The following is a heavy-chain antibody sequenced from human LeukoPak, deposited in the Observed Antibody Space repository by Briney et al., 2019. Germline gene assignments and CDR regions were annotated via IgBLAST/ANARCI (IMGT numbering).Heavy chain of an antibody. V-gene: IGHV3-48*01. CDR3: ARFVDQSTYYFDS. Sequence: GGSLRLSCAASGFTFSTYSMNWVRQAPGKGLDWVSYISSSSSTIYYADSVKGRFTISRDSAKNSLYLQMNSLRVEDTAVYFCARFVDQSTYYFDSWGQGTLVIVSS. D-gene: IGHD3-10*01. J-gene: IGHJ4*02. CDR2: ISSSSSTI. CDR1: GFTFSTYS.